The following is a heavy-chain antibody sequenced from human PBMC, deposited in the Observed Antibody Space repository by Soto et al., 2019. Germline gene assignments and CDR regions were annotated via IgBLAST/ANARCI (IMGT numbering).Heavy chain of an antibody. V-gene: IGHV3-23*01. J-gene: IGHJ4*02. D-gene: IGHD3-3*01. CDR1: GLTFSSYA. CDR2: ISNSGRST. CDR3: AKDALAYYDFWS. Sequence: GGSLRLSCAASGLTFSSYAMSWVRQAPGKGLEWVSHISNSGRSTRYADSVKGRFTISRDNSKNTLYLQMNSLRAEDTAIYYCAKDALAYYDFWSWGQGTLVTVS.